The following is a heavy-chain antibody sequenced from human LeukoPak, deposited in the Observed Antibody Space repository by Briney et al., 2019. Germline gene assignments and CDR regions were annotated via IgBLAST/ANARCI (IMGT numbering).Heavy chain of an antibody. J-gene: IGHJ5*02. CDR2: INPSGGST. CDR3: ARDGATYSYGYSWFDP. CDR1: GYTFTSYY. V-gene: IGHV1-46*01. Sequence: ASVKVSCKASGYTFTSYYMHWVRQAPGQGLEWMGIINPSGGSTSYAQKFQGRVTMTRDTSTSTVYMELSSLRSEDTAVYYCARDGATYSYGYSWFDPWGQGTLVTVSS. D-gene: IGHD5-18*01.